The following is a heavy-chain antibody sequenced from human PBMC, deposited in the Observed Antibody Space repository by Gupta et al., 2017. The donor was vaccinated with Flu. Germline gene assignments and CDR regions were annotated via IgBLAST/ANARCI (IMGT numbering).Heavy chain of an antibody. V-gene: IGHV4-39*01. CDR2: IYYSGST. CDR1: GGSISSSYYY. D-gene: IGHD6-19*01. CDR3: ASNWAYSSGWYGAWFDS. J-gene: IGHJ5*01. Sequence: QLQLQESGPGLVKPSETLSLTCTVSGGSISSSYYYWGWIREPPGMGLEWIGNIYYSGSTYYNPSLRSRVTMSVDTSKNQFSLKLSSVTAADTAVYYCASNWAYSSGWYGAWFDSWGQGTLVIVSS.